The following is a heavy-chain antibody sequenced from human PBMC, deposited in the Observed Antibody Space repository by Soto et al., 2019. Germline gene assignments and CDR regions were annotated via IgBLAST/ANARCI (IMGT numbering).Heavy chain of an antibody. Sequence: QVQLQQWGAGLLKPSETLSLTCAVYGGSFSGYYWSWIRQPPGKGLEWIGEINHSGSTNYNPSLKSRVTISLDTSKNQFSLKLSSVTAADTAVYYCARGQREEAGAGRFDYWGQGTLVTASS. V-gene: IGHV4-34*01. CDR3: ARGQREEAGAGRFDY. CDR1: GGSFSGYY. D-gene: IGHD6-13*01. CDR2: INHSGST. J-gene: IGHJ4*02.